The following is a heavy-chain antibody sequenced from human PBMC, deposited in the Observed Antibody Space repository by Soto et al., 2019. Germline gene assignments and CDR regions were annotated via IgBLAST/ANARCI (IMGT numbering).Heavy chain of an antibody. J-gene: IGHJ4*02. CDR2: ISYDGSNK. CDR1: GFTFSSYG. D-gene: IGHD2-15*01. CDR3: AKETYSGPLDY. Sequence: QVQLVESGGGVVQPGRSLRLSCAASGFTFSSYGMHWVRQAPGKGLEWVAVISYDGSNKYYVDSVKGRFTISRDNSNNTLYLQMNSLRPEDTAVYYCAKETYSGPLDYWGQGTLVTVSS. V-gene: IGHV3-30*18.